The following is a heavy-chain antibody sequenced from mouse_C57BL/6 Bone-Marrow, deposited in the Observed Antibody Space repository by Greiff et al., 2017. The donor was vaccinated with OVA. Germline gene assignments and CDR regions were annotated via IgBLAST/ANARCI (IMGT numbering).Heavy chain of an antibody. Sequence: QVQLQQPGAELVKPGASVKLSCKASGYTFTSYWMHWVKQRPGQGLEWIGMIHPNSGSTNYNEKFKSKATLTVDKSSSTAYMQLSSLTSEDSAVYYCARWYYGSSYYLDYWGQGTTLTVSS. CDR2: IHPNSGST. D-gene: IGHD1-1*01. CDR1: GYTFTSYW. V-gene: IGHV1-64*01. J-gene: IGHJ2*01. CDR3: ARWYYGSSYYLDY.